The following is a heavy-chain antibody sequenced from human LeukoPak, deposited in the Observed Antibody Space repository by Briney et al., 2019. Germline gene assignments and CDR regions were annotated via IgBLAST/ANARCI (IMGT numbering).Heavy chain of an antibody. CDR3: ASDRVFYGLDV. V-gene: IGHV3-74*01. CDR1: GFTFSSYW. J-gene: IGHJ6*02. CDR2: IKSDGSET. Sequence: GGSLRLSCAASGFTFSSYWMHWVRQASGKGLMWVSRIKSDGSETSYADSVKGRFTISRDNARNTLYLQMNSLRPEDTAIYYCASDRVFYGLDVWGQGTTVTVSS.